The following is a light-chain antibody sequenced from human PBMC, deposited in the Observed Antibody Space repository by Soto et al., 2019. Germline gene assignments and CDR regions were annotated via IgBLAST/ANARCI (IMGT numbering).Light chain of an antibody. CDR2: EVT. J-gene: IGLJ2*01. CDR1: NSDVGGYSY. V-gene: IGLV2-8*01. Sequence: QSVLTQPPSASGSPGQSVTISCTGTNSDVGGYSYVSWYQQHPGKAPKLMISEVTKRPSGVPDRFSGSKSGNTASLTVSGLQAEDEADYYCSSYTSSNTFVLFGGGTQLTVL. CDR3: SSYTSSNTFVL.